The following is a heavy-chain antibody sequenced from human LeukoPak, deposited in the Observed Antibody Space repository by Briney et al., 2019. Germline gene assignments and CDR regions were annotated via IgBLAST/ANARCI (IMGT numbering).Heavy chain of an antibody. Sequence: GGSLRLSCSASGFTFTTYAMHWVRRAPGKGLEFVSAITPSGGTTHYADSVKGRFTIPRDNSKNTLYLQMSSLRAEDTAVYYCARERVENQQLVGGNYWGQGTLVTVSS. V-gene: IGHV3-64D*06. CDR1: GFTFTTYA. D-gene: IGHD6-6*01. CDR3: ARERVENQQLVGGNY. J-gene: IGHJ4*02. CDR2: ITPSGGTT.